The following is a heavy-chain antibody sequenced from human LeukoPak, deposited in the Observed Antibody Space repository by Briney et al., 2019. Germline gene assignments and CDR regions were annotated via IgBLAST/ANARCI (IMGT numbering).Heavy chain of an antibody. D-gene: IGHD5-24*01. CDR3: AKGRRDGYNYPLFDH. Sequence: PGGSLRLSCAASGFTFSFSAMNWVRQAPGKGLGWVPPIIGNGFSTYYADSVNGRFIISRDNSQNSLFLQMNSLRAEDTAIYYCAKGRRDGYNYPLFDHWGHGALVTVSS. CDR1: GFTFSFSA. V-gene: IGHV3-23*01. J-gene: IGHJ4*01. CDR2: IIGNGFST.